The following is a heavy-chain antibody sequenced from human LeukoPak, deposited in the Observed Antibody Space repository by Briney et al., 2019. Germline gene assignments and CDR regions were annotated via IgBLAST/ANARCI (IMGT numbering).Heavy chain of an antibody. Sequence: GGSLRLSCAASGFTFSSYAMHWVRQAPGKGLEWVAVISYDGSNKYYADSVKGRFTISRDNSKNTLYLQMNSLRAEDTAVYYCAREVAAAGTGMYYYYGMDVWGQGTTVTVSS. D-gene: IGHD6-13*01. CDR2: ISYDGSNK. V-gene: IGHV3-30-3*01. CDR1: GFTFSSYA. J-gene: IGHJ6*02. CDR3: AREVAAAGTGMYYYYGMDV.